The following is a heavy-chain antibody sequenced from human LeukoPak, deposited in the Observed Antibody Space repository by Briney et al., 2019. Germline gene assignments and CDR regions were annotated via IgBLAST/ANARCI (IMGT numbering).Heavy chain of an antibody. V-gene: IGHV3-23*01. CDR3: AKASGQFDSNDAFDI. J-gene: IGHJ3*02. CDR1: GFTFSSYA. Sequence: GGSLRLSCAASGFTFSSYAMSWVRQAPGKGLEWVSAISGSGGTTYYADSVKGRFTISRDNSKNTLYLQMNSLRAEDTAVYYCAKASGQFDSNDAFDIWGQGTVVTVSS. D-gene: IGHD3-9*01. CDR2: ISGSGGTT.